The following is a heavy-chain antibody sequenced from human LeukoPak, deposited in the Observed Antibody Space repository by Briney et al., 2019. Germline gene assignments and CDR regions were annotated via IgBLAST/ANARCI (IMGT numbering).Heavy chain of an antibody. CDR2: IYCSGST. J-gene: IGHJ4*02. Sequence: SETLSLTCTVSGGSISSYYWSWIRQPPGKGLEWIGYIYCSGSTNYNPSLKSRVTISVDTSKNQFSLKLSSVTAADTAVYYCARGPLGAAVDYWGQGTLVTVSS. D-gene: IGHD1-26*01. V-gene: IGHV4-59*01. CDR1: GGSISSYY. CDR3: ARGPLGAAVDY.